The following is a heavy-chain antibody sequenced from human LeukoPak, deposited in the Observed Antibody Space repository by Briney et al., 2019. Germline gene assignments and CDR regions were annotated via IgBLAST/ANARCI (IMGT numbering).Heavy chain of an antibody. D-gene: IGHD3-10*01. Sequence: SETLSLTCTVSGASLIGSYWSWIRHPPGKGLEWIGYIYTSGSTNYNPSLKSRVTMSIDTSKNQFSLKLSSVTAADTAFYYCARRGGRFDWWGQGTLVTVSS. CDR3: ARRGGRFDW. CDR2: IYTSGST. CDR1: GASLIGSY. V-gene: IGHV4-4*09. J-gene: IGHJ4*02.